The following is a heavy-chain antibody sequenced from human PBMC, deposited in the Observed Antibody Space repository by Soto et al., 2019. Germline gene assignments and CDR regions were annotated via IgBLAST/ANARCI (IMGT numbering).Heavy chain of an antibody. CDR3: TRALGGSTPGYPDY. CDR1: GFSLSTTGMG. Sequence: SGPTLVNPTQTLRLTGTFSGFSLSTTGMGVSWIRQPPGKALKWLALINWDDDKYYSPSLKARLTISKDTSKNQVVLTMTNVEPVDTATYFCTRALGGSTPGYPDYWGQGTMVTVSS. CDR2: INWDDDK. J-gene: IGHJ4*02. V-gene: IGHV2-70*01. D-gene: IGHD3-9*01.